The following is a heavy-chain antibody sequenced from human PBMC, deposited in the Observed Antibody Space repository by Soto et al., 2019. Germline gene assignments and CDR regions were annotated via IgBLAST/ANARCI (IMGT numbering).Heavy chain of an antibody. Sequence: ASVKVSCKDSGYALTMYARHWVRQAPGQRLEWMGWIHSGNGNTKYSQKFQGRVTITRDTSASTAYMELSSLRSEDTAVYYCARRSGRYFDHWGQGTLVTSPQ. CDR3: ARRSGRYFDH. J-gene: IGHJ4*02. V-gene: IGHV1-3*01. CDR1: GYALTMYA. CDR2: IHSGNGNT. D-gene: IGHD6-19*01.